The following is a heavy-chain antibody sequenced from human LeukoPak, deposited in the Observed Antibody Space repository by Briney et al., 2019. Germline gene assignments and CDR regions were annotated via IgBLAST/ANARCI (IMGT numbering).Heavy chain of an antibody. D-gene: IGHD2-15*01. Sequence: GGSLRLSCAASGFTFSSYGMHWVRQAPGKGLEGVAFIRYDGSYKYYADSVQGRFTISRDNSKNTLYVQMNSLRAEDTAVYDCARGRGLVVDLDYWGQGTLVIVSS. CDR3: ARGRGLVVDLDY. J-gene: IGHJ4*02. V-gene: IGHV3-30*02. CDR2: IRYDGSYK. CDR1: GFTFSSYG.